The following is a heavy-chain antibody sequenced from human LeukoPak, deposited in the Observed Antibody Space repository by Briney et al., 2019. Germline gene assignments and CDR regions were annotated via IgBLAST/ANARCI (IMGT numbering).Heavy chain of an antibody. CDR1: GGFVSSSSFF. D-gene: IGHD6-13*01. Sequence: PSETLSLTCTVSGGFVSSSSFFWGWIRQPPGKGLEWIGSIPYSGTTHYNPSLKSRITISLATSKNQFSLKLSSVTAADTAVYYCARRGGAAAAIDNWGQGTLATVSS. J-gene: IGHJ4*02. CDR2: IPYSGTT. V-gene: IGHV4-39*01. CDR3: ARRGGAAAAIDN.